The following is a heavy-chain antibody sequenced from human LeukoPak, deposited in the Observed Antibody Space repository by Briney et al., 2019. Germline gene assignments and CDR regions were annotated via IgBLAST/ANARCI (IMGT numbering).Heavy chain of an antibody. J-gene: IGHJ5*02. CDR3: AKDFRSGYYYVGNWFDP. CDR1: GFTFSSYA. CDR2: ISGSGGST. D-gene: IGHD3-22*01. V-gene: IGHV3-23*01. Sequence: GGSLRLSRAASGFTFSSYAMGWVRQAPGKGLEWVSAISGSGGSTYYADSVKGRFTISRDNSKNTLYLQMNSLRAEDTAVYYCAKDFRSGYYYVGNWFDPWAQGTLVTVSS.